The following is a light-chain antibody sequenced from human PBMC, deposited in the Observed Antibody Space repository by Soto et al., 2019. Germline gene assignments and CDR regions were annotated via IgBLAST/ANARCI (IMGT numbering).Light chain of an antibody. V-gene: IGLV1-40*01. CDR3: QSYDSSLSGSV. Sequence: QSVLTQPPSVSGAPGQRVTISCTGSSSNIGAGYDVHWYQQLPGTAPKLLIYGNSNRPSAVPDRFSGSKSGTSASLAITGLQAADEADYYCQSYDSSLSGSVFGGGTKLTVL. J-gene: IGLJ3*02. CDR1: SSNIGAGYD. CDR2: GNS.